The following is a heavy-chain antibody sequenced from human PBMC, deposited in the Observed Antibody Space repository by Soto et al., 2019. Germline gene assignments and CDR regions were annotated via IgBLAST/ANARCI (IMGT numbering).Heavy chain of an antibody. CDR2: IIPNLGTA. V-gene: IGHV1-69*01. J-gene: IGHJ4*02. CDR3: ARPHQRYCSSTSCYFDY. D-gene: IGHD2-2*01. Sequence: QVQLVQSGAEVKKPGSSVKISCMASGGTFSSYAISWLRQAPGQWLEWMGGIIPNLGTANYAQKFQGRVTITADESTSTAYMELSRLRAEDTAVYYCARPHQRYCSSTSCYFDYWSQGTLVTVS. CDR1: GGTFSSYA.